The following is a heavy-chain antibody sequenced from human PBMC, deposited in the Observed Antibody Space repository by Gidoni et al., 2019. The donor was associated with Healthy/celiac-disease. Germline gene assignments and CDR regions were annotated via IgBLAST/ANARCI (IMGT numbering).Heavy chain of an antibody. CDR3: ARETIIAAAEVDY. Sequence: EVQLVESGGGLVQPGGSLRLSCAGSGFTFSSYSMNWVRKAPGKGLEWVSSLISSSSTIYYADAVKGRFTSSIDNAKNALYLQMNSLRAEDTAVYYCARETIIAAAEVDYWGQGTLVTVSS. CDR1: GFTFSSYS. CDR2: LISSSSTI. V-gene: IGHV3-48*01. D-gene: IGHD6-13*01. J-gene: IGHJ4*02.